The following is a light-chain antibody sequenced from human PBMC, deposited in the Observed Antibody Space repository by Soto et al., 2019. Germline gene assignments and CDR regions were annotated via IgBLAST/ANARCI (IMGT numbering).Light chain of an antibody. J-gene: IGKJ2*01. CDR1: QSITNY. CDR2: AGA. CDR3: QQSYSNPYT. V-gene: IGKV1-39*01. Sequence: DIQMTQSPSSLSASVGDTVTITCRASQSITNYLNWYQHKSGKAPKLLIYAGASLQSGVPSRFSGSVSGTDFTLTISGLQPEDLATYYCQQSYSNPYTFGQGTKLEIK.